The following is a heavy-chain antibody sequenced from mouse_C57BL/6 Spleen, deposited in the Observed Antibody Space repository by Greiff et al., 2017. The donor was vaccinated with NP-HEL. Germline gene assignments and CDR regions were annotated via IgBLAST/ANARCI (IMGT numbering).Heavy chain of an antibody. CDR3: AKGDSGLDY. CDR1: GYTFTSYG. CDR2: IYPTSGNT. Sequence: VQLQQSGAELARPGASVKLSCKASGYTFTSYGISWVKQRPGQGLEWIGEIYPTSGNTYYNEKFKGKATLTADKSSSTAYMELRSLTSEDSAVYFCAKGDSGLDYWGQGTPLTVSS. J-gene: IGHJ2*01. V-gene: IGHV1-81*01. D-gene: IGHD2-13*01.